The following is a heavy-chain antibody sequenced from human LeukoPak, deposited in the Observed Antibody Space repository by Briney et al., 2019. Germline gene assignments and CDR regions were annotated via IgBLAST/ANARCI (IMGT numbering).Heavy chain of an antibody. J-gene: IGHJ1*01. Sequence: GGSLRLSCAASGFTFSSYLMSWVRQAPGKGLEWVANIRQDGNEKYYVDSVKGRFTISRDNAKNSLYLQMNSLRAEDSAVYYCATRGEYFQHWGQGTLVTVSS. CDR1: GFTFSSYL. D-gene: IGHD3-10*01. V-gene: IGHV3-7*01. CDR2: IRQDGNEK. CDR3: ATRGEYFQH.